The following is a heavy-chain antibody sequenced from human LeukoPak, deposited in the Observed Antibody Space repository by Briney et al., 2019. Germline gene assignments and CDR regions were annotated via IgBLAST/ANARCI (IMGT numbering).Heavy chain of an antibody. CDR1: GGSISTYY. CDR2: IYTSGST. CDR3: ASTPGRYCTSTSCSIDY. D-gene: IGHD2-2*01. V-gene: IGHV4-4*07. J-gene: IGHJ4*02. Sequence: SETLSLTCTVSGGSISTYYWSWIRQPAGKGLEWIGRIYTSGSTNYNPSLKSRVTISVDTSKNQFSLNLSSVTAADTAVYYCASTPGRYCTSTSCSIDYWGQGTLVTVSS.